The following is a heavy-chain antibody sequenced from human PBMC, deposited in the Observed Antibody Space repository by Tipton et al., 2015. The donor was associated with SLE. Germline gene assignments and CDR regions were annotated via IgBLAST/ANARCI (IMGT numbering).Heavy chain of an antibody. V-gene: IGHV3-23*01. D-gene: IGHD3-3*01. CDR2: ISGSGGST. Sequence: SLRLSCAASGFPFMNYALSWVRQAPGTGLEWVSTISGSGGSTYYADSVKGRFTISRDNSKNTLSLQMHNLRAEDTAVYYCAKDYDFWRGYGKAWGQGTLVTVSS. CDR1: GFPFMNYA. J-gene: IGHJ5*02. CDR3: AKDYDFWRGYGKA.